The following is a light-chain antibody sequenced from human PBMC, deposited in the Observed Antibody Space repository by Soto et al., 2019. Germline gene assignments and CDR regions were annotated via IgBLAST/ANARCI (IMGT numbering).Light chain of an antibody. J-gene: IGKJ1*01. CDR1: QSINNR. V-gene: IGKV1-5*01. CDR2: DAS. CDR3: QQFIDGWT. Sequence: IQMTQSPSTLSAYIGDRVNITCRASQSINNRLAWYQRMPGKAPNLLIYDASSLESGVPSRFRGSGSETEFTLTIRGLQPDDSATYYCQQFIDGWTFGQGTKVDIK.